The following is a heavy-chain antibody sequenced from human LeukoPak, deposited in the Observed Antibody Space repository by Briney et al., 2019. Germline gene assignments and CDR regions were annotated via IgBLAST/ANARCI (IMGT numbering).Heavy chain of an antibody. Sequence: SETLSLTCTVSGGSISSGDYYWSWIRQPPGKGLEWIGYIYYSGSTYYNPSLKSRVTIPVDTSKNQFSLKLSSVTAADTAVYYCASRYGSGSPFDYWGQGTLVTVSS. CDR2: IYYSGST. J-gene: IGHJ4*02. V-gene: IGHV4-30-4*01. CDR1: GGSISSGDYY. CDR3: ASRYGSGSPFDY. D-gene: IGHD3-10*01.